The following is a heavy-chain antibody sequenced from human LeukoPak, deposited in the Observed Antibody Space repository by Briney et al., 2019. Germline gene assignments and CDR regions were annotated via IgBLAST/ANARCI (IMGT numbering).Heavy chain of an antibody. D-gene: IGHD6-19*01. V-gene: IGHV4-39*02. CDR3: AREGSSGWYLPPRIDY. CDR1: GVSISSSYSY. CDR2: IYYTGNT. J-gene: IGHJ4*02. Sequence: PSETLSLTCTVSGVSISSSYSYWGWIRQPPGMGLEWIGSIYYTGNTYYNASLKSQVSISIDTSKNQFSLKLTSVTAADTAVYYCAREGSSGWYLPPRIDYWGQGTLVTVSS.